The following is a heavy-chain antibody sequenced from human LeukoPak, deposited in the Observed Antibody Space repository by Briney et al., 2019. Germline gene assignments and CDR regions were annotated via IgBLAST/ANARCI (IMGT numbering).Heavy chain of an antibody. CDR3: ARQSGGWYVFDY. V-gene: IGHV1-69*05. D-gene: IGHD6-19*01. J-gene: IGHJ4*02. Sequence: SVKVSCEASGGTFSSYAISWVRQAPGQGLEWMGGIIPIFGTANYAQKFQGRVTITTDESTSTAYMELSSLRSEDTAVYYCARQSGGWYVFDYWGQGTLVTVSS. CDR2: IIPIFGTA. CDR1: GGTFSSYA.